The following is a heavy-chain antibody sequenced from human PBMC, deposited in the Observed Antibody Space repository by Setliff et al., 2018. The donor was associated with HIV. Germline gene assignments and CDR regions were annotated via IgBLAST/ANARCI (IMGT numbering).Heavy chain of an antibody. Sequence: GGSLRLSCAASGFAFSYNTMHWVRQAPGKGLEYVSGITGNGGSIFYADAVWGRFTISRDNSGDMLFLQMASLRPEDMAVYYCVRDTPGSDNAFDIWGQGTMVTVSS. CDR2: ITGNGGSI. J-gene: IGHJ3*02. D-gene: IGHD2-21*01. CDR1: GFAFSYNT. V-gene: IGHV3-64*02. CDR3: VRDTPGSDNAFDI.